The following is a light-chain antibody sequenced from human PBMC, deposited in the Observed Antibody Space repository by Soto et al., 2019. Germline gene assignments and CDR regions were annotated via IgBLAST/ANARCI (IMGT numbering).Light chain of an antibody. J-gene: IGLJ1*01. CDR1: SSDVGGYNY. CDR3: SSYTSSSTPYV. CDR2: EVS. V-gene: IGLV2-14*01. Sequence: QSALTQPASVSGSPGQSIPISCTGTSSDVGGYNYVSWYQQHPDKAPQLMIYEVSNRPSGVSNRFSGSKSGNTASLTISGLQAEDEADYYCSSYTSSSTPYVFGTGTKLTVL.